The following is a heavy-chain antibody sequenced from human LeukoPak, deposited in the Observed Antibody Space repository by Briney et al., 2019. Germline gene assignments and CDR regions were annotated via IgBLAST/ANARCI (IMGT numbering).Heavy chain of an antibody. CDR3: ARGRKQWLFDAFDI. CDR2: IYYSGST. V-gene: IGHV4-59*12. J-gene: IGHJ3*02. Sequence: MPSETLSLTCTVSGGSISSYYWSWIRQPPGKGLEWIGYIYYSGSTNYNPSLKSRVTISVDTSKNQFSLKLSSVTAADTAVYYCARGRKQWLFDAFDIWGQGTMVTVSS. CDR1: GGSISSYY. D-gene: IGHD6-19*01.